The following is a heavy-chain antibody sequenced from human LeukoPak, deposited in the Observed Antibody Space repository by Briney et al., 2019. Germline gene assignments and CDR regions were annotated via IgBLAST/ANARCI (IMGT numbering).Heavy chain of an antibody. CDR1: GYTFTSYG. CDR2: IIPIFGTA. CDR3: ARDIGRDWFDP. V-gene: IGHV1-69*05. Sequence: ASVKVSCKASGYTFTSYGISWLRQAPGQGLEWMGGIIPIFGTANYAQKFQGRVTITTDESTSTAYMELSSLRSEDTAVYYCARDIGRDWFDPWGQGTLVTVSS. D-gene: IGHD1-26*01. J-gene: IGHJ5*02.